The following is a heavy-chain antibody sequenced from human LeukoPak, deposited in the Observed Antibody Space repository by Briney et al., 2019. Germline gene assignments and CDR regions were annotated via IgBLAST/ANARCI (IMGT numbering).Heavy chain of an antibody. CDR3: ARVPKYYDVFALDY. CDR1: GFTFSTYW. CDR2: IKEDGSEK. J-gene: IGHJ4*02. V-gene: IGHV3-7*01. D-gene: IGHD3-9*01. Sequence: GGSLRLSCAASGFTFSTYWMSWVRQAPGKGLEWVANIKEDGSEKYYVDSVKGRFTISRDNAKKSLSLQMNSLRAEDTAVYYCARVPKYYDVFALDYWGPGTLVTVSS.